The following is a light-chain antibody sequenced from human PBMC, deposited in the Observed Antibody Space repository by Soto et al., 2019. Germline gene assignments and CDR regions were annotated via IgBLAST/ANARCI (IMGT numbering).Light chain of an antibody. J-gene: IGKJ1*01. Sequence: DIQMTQSPSTLSASVGDRVTITCRASQSIDTSLAWYQQKPGQAPRLLIYTASNLQSGVPSRFSGSGSGTEFTLTISSLLPDDFATYYCQHHKSYPRTFGQGTKVEIK. V-gene: IGKV1-5*03. CDR1: QSIDTS. CDR3: QHHKSYPRT. CDR2: TAS.